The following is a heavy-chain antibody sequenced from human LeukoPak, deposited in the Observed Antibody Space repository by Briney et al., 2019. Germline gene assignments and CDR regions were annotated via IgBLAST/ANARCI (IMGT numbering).Heavy chain of an antibody. J-gene: IGHJ4*02. D-gene: IGHD2-21*01. CDR1: GFTFSSYA. V-gene: IGHV3-23*01. CDR2: ITGSGGST. Sequence: GGSLRLSCAASGFTFSSYAMSSVRPAPGKGLEWVSAITGSGGSTYYADSVKGRFTISRDSSKNTLYLQMNSLRAEDTAVYYCAKDHPYCGGDCYEVAYYFDYWGQGTLVTVSS. CDR3: AKDHPYCGGDCYEVAYYFDY.